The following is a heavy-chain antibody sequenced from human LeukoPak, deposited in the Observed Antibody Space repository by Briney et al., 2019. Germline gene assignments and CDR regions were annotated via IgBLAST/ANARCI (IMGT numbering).Heavy chain of an antibody. CDR2: VYYSGST. V-gene: IGHV4-39*01. Sequence: SETLSLTCTVSGGPISNSSYYWGWIRQPLGTGLEWIGSVYYSGSTYSNPSLKSRVTISIDTSKNQFSLNLSSVTAADTAVYYCARLKSGVGWFDPWGQGTLVTVSS. CDR1: GGPISNSSYY. D-gene: IGHD1-26*01. CDR3: ARLKSGVGWFDP. J-gene: IGHJ5*02.